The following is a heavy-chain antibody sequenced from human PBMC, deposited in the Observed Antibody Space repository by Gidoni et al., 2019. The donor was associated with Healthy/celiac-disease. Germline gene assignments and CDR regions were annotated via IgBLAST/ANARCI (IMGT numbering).Heavy chain of an antibody. D-gene: IGHD4-17*01. CDR2: ISYDGSNK. CDR3: ITTVVTPAPLHFQH. CDR1: GFTFSSYG. Sequence: QVQLVESGGGVVQPGRPLRLSCAAPGFTFSSYGIHLVRQAPGKGLEWVAVISYDGSNKYYADSVKGRFTISRDNSKNTLYLQMNSLRAEDTAVYYCITTVVTPAPLHFQHWGQGTLVTVSS. V-gene: IGHV3-30*03. J-gene: IGHJ1*01.